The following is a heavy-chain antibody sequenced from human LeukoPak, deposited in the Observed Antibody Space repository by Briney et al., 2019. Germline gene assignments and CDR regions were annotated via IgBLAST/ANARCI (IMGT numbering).Heavy chain of an antibody. V-gene: IGHV4-39*01. Sequence: PSETLSLTCTVSGGSISSSSYYWGWIRQPPGKGLEWIGSIYFSGSTYYNPSLKSRATISVDTSTNHFSLKLSSVTAADTAVYYCARQNVATTHFDYWGQGTLVTVSS. CDR2: IYFSGST. CDR1: GGSISSSSYY. J-gene: IGHJ4*02. D-gene: IGHD5-24*01. CDR3: ARQNVATTHFDY.